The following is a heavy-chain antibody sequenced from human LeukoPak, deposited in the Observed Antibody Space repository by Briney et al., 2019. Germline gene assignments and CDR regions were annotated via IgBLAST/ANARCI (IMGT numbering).Heavy chain of an antibody. CDR1: GFTFSSYG. Sequence: GGSLRLSCAASGFTFSSYGMHWVRQAPGKGLEWVAVISYDGSNKYYAGSVKGRFTISRDNSKNTLYLQMNSLRAEDTAVYYCAKGVAGIAVAGTPHDYWGQGTLVTVSS. CDR3: AKGVAGIAVAGTPHDY. V-gene: IGHV3-30*18. J-gene: IGHJ4*02. D-gene: IGHD6-19*01. CDR2: ISYDGSNK.